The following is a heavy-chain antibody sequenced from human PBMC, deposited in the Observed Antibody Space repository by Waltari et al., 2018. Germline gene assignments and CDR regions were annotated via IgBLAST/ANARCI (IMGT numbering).Heavy chain of an antibody. CDR2: IYPSGST. V-gene: IGHV4-61*02. J-gene: IGHJ4*02. CDR1: GGSISSGRYY. D-gene: IGHD5-18*01. Sequence: QVQLQESGPGLVKPSQTLSLTCTVSGGSISSGRYYWSWIRQPAGKGLEWIGRIYPSGSTNYNPSLKSRVTISVDTSKNQFSLKLSSVTAADTAVYYCARERISRYSFGGVDYWGQGTLVTVSS. CDR3: ARERISRYSFGGVDY.